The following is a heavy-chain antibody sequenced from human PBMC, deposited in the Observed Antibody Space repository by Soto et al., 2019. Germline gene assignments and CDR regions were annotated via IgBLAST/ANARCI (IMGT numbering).Heavy chain of an antibody. CDR3: ARDGTYGYYRLPYYYYYGMDV. CDR2: LYYSVST. Sequence: QVQLQESGPGLVKPSQTLSLTCTVSGGSISSGGYYWSWIRQHPGKGLEWIGYLYYSVSTYYNPPLTSRVTISADTSKNQFSLELSAVTAADTAVYYCARDGTYGYYRLPYYYYYGMDVWGQGTTVTVSS. D-gene: IGHD4-17*01. V-gene: IGHV4-31*03. J-gene: IGHJ6*02. CDR1: GGSISSGGYY.